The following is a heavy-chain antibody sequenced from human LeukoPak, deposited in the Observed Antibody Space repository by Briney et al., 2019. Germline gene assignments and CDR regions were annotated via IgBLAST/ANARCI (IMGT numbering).Heavy chain of an antibody. CDR2: IYTSGST. CDR1: GGCISSSSYY. CDR3: ARDSGITMVRGVTYYYYYMDV. D-gene: IGHD3-10*01. V-gene: IGHV4-61*02. Sequence: PSETLSLTCTVSGGCISSSSYYWGWIRQPAGKGLEWIGRIYTSGSTNYNPSLKSRVTMSVDTSKNQFSLKLSSVTAADTAVYYCARDSGITMVRGVTYYYYYMDVWGKGTTVTISS. J-gene: IGHJ6*03.